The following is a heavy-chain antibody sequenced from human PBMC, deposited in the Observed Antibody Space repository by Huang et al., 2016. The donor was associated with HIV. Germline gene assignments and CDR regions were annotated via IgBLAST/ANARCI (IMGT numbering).Heavy chain of an antibody. CDR1: GDTFTNSW. D-gene: IGHD6-19*01. CDR2: IDPSDSDT. J-gene: IGHJ3*02. CDR3: ARRQWLRQTWGAFNI. V-gene: IGHV5-51*03. Sequence: QLVQSGAEVKKPGESLTISCKGSGDTFTNSWIGWVRQMPGKGLELMGLIDPSDSDTKYSPSFQGQVTLSADKSISTACLQWSSLKASDTAMYYCARRQWLRQTWGAFNIWGQGTMVIVSS.